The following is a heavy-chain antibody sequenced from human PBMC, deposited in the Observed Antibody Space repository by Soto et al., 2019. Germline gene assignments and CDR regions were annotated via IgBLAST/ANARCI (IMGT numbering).Heavy chain of an antibody. V-gene: IGHV4-4*02. CDR3: ARSSSYDSSGYHPHYGMDV. CDR2: IYHIVST. D-gene: IGHD3-22*01. Sequence: PSEALCLTGAVSCGSIISSNWLSWVRQPPGKLLEWIGEIYHIVSTNYNPSLKSRVTISVDKSKNQFSLKLSSVTAADTAVYYCARSSSYDSSGYHPHYGMDVWGQGTTVTVSS. J-gene: IGHJ6*02. CDR1: CGSIISSNW.